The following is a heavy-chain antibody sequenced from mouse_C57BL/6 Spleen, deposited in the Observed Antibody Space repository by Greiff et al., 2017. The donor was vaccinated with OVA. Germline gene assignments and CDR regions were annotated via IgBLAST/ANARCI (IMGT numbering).Heavy chain of an antibody. CDR2: IRSKSNNYAT. V-gene: IGHV10-1*01. D-gene: IGHD2-1*01. Sequence: EVMLVESGGGLVQPKGSLKLSCAASGFSFNTYAMNWVRQAPGKGLEWVARIRSKSNNYATYYADSVKDRFTISRDDSESMLYLQMNNLKTEDTAMYYCVRDYYGIFDVWGTGTTVTVSS. J-gene: IGHJ1*03. CDR1: GFSFNTYA. CDR3: VRDYYGIFDV.